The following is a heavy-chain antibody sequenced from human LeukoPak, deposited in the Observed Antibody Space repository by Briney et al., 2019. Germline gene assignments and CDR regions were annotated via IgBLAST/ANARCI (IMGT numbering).Heavy chain of an antibody. Sequence: PGGSLRLSCAASGFTFSSYAMSWVRQAPGKGLEWVSAISGSGGSTYYADSVKGRFTISRDNAKNSLYLHMNSLRAEDTAVYYCARTTAYCSSTSCYFDYWGQGALVTVSS. CDR3: ARTTAYCSSTSCYFDY. J-gene: IGHJ4*02. CDR2: ISGSGGST. D-gene: IGHD2-2*01. CDR1: GFTFSSYA. V-gene: IGHV3-23*01.